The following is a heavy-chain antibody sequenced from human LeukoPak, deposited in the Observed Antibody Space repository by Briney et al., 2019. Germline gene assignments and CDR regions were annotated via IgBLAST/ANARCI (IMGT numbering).Heavy chain of an antibody. D-gene: IGHD2-2*02. CDR2: ISAYNGNT. CDR3: AREYCSSTSCYTDGDY. Sequence: ASVKVSCKASGYTFTSYGISWVRQAPGQGLEWMGWISAYNGNTNYAQKLQGRVTMTTDTSTSTAYMELRSLRSDDTAVYYCAREYCSSTSCYTDGDYWGQGTLVTVSS. J-gene: IGHJ4*02. V-gene: IGHV1-18*01. CDR1: GYTFTSYG.